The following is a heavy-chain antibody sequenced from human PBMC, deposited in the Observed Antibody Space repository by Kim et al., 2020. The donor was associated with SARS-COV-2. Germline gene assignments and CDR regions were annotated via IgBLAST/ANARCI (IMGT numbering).Heavy chain of an antibody. D-gene: IGHD6-13*01. CDR3: ARVDSSSWSQMNFDY. J-gene: IGHJ4*02. Sequence: GGSLRLYCAASGFTFSSYWMSWVRQAPGKGLEWVANIKQDGSEKYYVDSVKGRFTISRDNAKNSLYLQMNSLRAEDTAVYYCARVDSSSWSQMNFDYWGQGTLVTVSS. CDR2: IKQDGSEK. V-gene: IGHV3-7*01. CDR1: GFTFSSYW.